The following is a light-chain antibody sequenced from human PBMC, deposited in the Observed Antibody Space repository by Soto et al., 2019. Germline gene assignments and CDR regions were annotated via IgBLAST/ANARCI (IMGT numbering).Light chain of an antibody. J-gene: IGKJ1*01. CDR3: QQSYSTPRT. CDR1: QSISSY. CDR2: AAS. Sequence: DIRLTQPPCLLSASVGARVTVTCWASQSISSYLNWYQQKPGKAPKLLIYAASSLQSGVPSRFSGSGSGTDFTLTISSLQPEDFATYYCQQSYSTPRTFGQGTKVDIK. V-gene: IGKV1-39*01.